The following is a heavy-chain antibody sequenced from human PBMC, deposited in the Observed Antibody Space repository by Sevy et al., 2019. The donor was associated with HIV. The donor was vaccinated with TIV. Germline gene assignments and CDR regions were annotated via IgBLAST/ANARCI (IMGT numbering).Heavy chain of an antibody. J-gene: IGHJ4*02. CDR3: AKDLAYYYDSSGFDY. D-gene: IGHD3-22*01. CDR2: ISYDGSNK. CDR1: GFTFSSYG. V-gene: IGHV3-30*18. Sequence: GGSLRLSCAASGFTFSSYGMHWVRQAPGKGLEWVAVISYDGSNKYYADSVKGRFTISRDNPKNTLYLQMNSLRAEDTAVYYCAKDLAYYYDSSGFDYWGQGTLVTVSS.